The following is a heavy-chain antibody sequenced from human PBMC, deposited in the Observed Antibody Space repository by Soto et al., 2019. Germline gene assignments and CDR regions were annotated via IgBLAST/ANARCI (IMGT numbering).Heavy chain of an antibody. Sequence: QVPLVQSGTEVRKPGASVKLSCRASGYTFTHYPLHWVRQAPGQRPQWLGWISAVDGQIKYSQKFQGRVTLTTDTSASTTYMELSSLRSDDTAMYYCARGFRDPSFSGFDYWGQGALVTVSS. CDR3: ARGFRDPSFSGFDY. CDR2: ISAVDGQI. J-gene: IGHJ4*02. V-gene: IGHV1-3*01. CDR1: GYTFTHYP. D-gene: IGHD2-21*02.